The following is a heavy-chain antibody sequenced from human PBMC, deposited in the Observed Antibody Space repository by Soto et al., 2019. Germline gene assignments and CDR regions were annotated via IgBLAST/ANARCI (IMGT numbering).Heavy chain of an antibody. CDR3: STLTKYDILTGFYPC. Sequence: EVQLVESGGGLVQPGGSLRLSCAASGFTVNSNYMSWVRQAPGKGLEWVSVIYSDGSTYYADSVKGSFIISRDNSNNTRYFQMNSLRAEYTAVYYCSTLTKYDILTGFYPCWGQGTLVTVSS. V-gene: IGHV3-66*01. D-gene: IGHD3-9*01. CDR2: IYSDGST. CDR1: GFTVNSNY. J-gene: IGHJ4*02.